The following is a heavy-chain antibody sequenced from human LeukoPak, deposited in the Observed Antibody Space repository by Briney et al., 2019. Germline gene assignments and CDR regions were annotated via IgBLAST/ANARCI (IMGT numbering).Heavy chain of an antibody. CDR2: LRSGGNDK. CDR3: AKDLFGSGSYEY. CDR1: GFSFSTAD. Sequence: GGSLRLSCAASGFSFSTADMHWVRQAPGKGPEWVAFLRSGGNDKYYAGSVKGRFTISRDNSKNTPFLQMNSLRAEDTAVYYCAKDLFGSGSYEYWGQGTLVTVSS. D-gene: IGHD3-10*01. J-gene: IGHJ4*02. V-gene: IGHV3-30*02.